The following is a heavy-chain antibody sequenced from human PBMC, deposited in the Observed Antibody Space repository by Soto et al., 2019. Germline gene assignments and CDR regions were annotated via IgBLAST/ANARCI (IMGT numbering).Heavy chain of an antibody. CDR1: GFSFSSFA. CDR3: AKGVELDV. Sequence: EVLLLESGGGLVQPGGSLRLSCEASGFSFSSFAMNWVRQAPGKGLEWVSAIGDSGASTYYADSVKGRFTISRDNSTNTLHLQLTSPRPEDPAVYYCAKGVELDVWGNGTTVTVSS. V-gene: IGHV3-23*01. J-gene: IGHJ6*04. CDR2: IGDSGAST. D-gene: IGHD1-26*01.